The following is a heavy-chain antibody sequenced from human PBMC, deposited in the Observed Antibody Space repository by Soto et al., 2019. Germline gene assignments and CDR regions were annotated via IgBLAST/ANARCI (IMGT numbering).Heavy chain of an antibody. CDR1: GFSLEEYA. D-gene: IGHD2-2*01. CDR3: AKVCCSGTRCLTYSYVDA. J-gene: IGHJ6*03. CDR2: VSWNSGTM. Sequence: EVQLVESGGGLVQPGRSLRLSCAASGFSLEEYAMHWVRQAPGKGLEWVSGVSWNSGTMSYGDSVRGRFAISRDNAKNSLYLQMNSLTTEGTALYYCAKVCCSGTRCLTYSYVDAWGKGTAVTVSS. V-gene: IGHV3-9*01.